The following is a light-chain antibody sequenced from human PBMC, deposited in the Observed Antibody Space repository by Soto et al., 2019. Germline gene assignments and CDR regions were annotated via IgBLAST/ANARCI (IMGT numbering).Light chain of an antibody. V-gene: IGLV9-49*01. CDR1: SGYSNYK. CDR3: GADHGSGSNFVYV. CDR2: VGTGGIVG. J-gene: IGLJ1*01. Sequence: QSALTQPPSASASLGASVTLTCTLSSGYSNYKVDWYQQRPGKGPRFVMRVGTGGIVGSKGDGIPDRFSVLGSGLNRYLTIKNIQEEDESDYHCGADHGSGSNFVYVFGTGTRSPS.